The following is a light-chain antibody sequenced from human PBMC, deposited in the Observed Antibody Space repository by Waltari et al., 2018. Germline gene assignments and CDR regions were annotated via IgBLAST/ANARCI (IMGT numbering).Light chain of an antibody. CDR3: QQNSLNPYT. V-gene: IGKV1-39*01. J-gene: IGKJ3*01. CDR1: QSIGAH. Sequence: DMQMTQSPSSLSASVGDRVTITCRASQSIGAHLNWYQQKPGRAPKVLIYGASTLQSGVPSRFSGAGSGTHFTLTISSLQPEDFATYYCQQNSLNPYTFGPGTEVDVK. CDR2: GAS.